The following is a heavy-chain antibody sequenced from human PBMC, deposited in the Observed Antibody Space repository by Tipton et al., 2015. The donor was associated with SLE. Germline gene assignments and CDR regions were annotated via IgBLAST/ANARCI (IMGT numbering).Heavy chain of an antibody. CDR3: ARVVQGIEGYFDL. CDR2: IDDSGST. J-gene: IGHJ2*01. Sequence: TLSLTCAVYGGSFSGFYWNWIRQPPGKGLEWIGEIDDSGSTNYNPSLKSRVTISLDTSKNQFSLQLNSVTPEDTAVYYCARVVQGIEGYFDLWGRGTLVTVSS. D-gene: IGHD6-13*01. CDR1: GGSFSGFY. V-gene: IGHV4-34*01.